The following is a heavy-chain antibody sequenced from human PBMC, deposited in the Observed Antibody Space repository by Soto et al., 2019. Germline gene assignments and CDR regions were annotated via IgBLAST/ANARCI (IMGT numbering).Heavy chain of an antibody. Sequence: ASVKVSCKASGYTFTSYYMHWVRQAPGQGLEWMGIINPSGGSTSYAQKFQGRVTMTRNTSISTAYMELSSLRSEDTAVYYCARSPIAAAGTKYYYGMDVWGQGTTVTVSS. CDR1: GYTFTSYY. CDR2: INPSGGST. D-gene: IGHD6-13*01. J-gene: IGHJ6*02. CDR3: ARSPIAAAGTKYYYGMDV. V-gene: IGHV1-46*01.